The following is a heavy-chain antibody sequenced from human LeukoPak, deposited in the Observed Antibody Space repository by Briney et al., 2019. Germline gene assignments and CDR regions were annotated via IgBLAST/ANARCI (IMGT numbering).Heavy chain of an antibody. CDR3: ATYRQVLLPFES. D-gene: IGHD2-8*02. J-gene: IGHJ4*02. CDR2: ISSTGGTT. V-gene: IGHV3-23*01. Sequence: GGSLRLSCAASGFSFSSYGMSWVRQAPGKGLEWVSAISSTGGTTYYADSVRGRFTISRDNSKSTLSLQMNSLRAEGTAIYYCATYRQVLLPFESWGQGTLVTVSS. CDR1: GFSFSSYG.